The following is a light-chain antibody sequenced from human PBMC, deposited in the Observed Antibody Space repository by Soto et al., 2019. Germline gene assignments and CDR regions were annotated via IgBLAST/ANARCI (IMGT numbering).Light chain of an antibody. CDR3: QKYNNWPLT. V-gene: IGKV3-15*01. CDR1: QGVSSY. J-gene: IGKJ4*01. Sequence: EILMTQSPSTLSVSPGERATISCRASQGVSSYLAWYQQKPGQAPRLLIYGASTRASGIPARFSGSGSGTEFTLTISSLQSEDFAVYYCQKYNNWPLTFGGGTQVEIK. CDR2: GAS.